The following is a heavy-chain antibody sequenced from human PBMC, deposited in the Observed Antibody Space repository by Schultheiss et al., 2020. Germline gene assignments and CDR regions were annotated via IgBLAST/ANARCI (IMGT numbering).Heavy chain of an antibody. J-gene: IGHJ4*02. V-gene: IGHV4-61*01. CDR1: GGSVSSGSYY. CDR3: ARVGRIAAAWGFEQNYFDY. D-gene: IGHD6-13*01. CDR2: IYYSGST. Sequence: SETLSLTCTVSGGSVSSGSYYWSWIRQPPGKGLEWIGYIYYSGSTNYNPSLKSRVTISVDTSKNQFSLKLSSVTAADTAVYYCARVGRIAAAWGFEQNYFDYWGQGTLVTVSS.